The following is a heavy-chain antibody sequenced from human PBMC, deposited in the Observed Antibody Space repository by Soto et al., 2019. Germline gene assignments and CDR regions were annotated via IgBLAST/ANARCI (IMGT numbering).Heavy chain of an antibody. CDR2: INSDGSST. CDR3: SRGRSPYYGYFDP. J-gene: IGHJ5*02. D-gene: IGHD3-3*01. V-gene: IGHV3-74*01. Sequence: GGSLRLSCAASGFTFSIYWMHWVRQAPGKGLVWVSRINSDGSSTSYADSVKGRFTISRDNAKNTLYLQMNGLRADDTAVYYCSRGRSPYYGYFDPWGPGTLVTVSS. CDR1: GFTFSIYW.